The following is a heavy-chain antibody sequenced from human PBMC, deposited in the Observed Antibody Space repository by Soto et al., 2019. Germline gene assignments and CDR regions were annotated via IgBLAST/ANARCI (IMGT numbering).Heavy chain of an antibody. CDR1: GGSFSGYY. J-gene: IGHJ4*02. CDR3: ARGNSSSFQFDY. Sequence: QVQLQQWGAGLLKPSETLSLTCAVYGGSFSGYYWSWIRQPPGKGLEWIGEINHSGSTNYNPSLKSRVTISVDTSKNQFSLKLSSVNAADTAVYYCARGNSSSFQFDYWGQGTLVTVSS. D-gene: IGHD6-6*01. V-gene: IGHV4-34*01. CDR2: INHSGST.